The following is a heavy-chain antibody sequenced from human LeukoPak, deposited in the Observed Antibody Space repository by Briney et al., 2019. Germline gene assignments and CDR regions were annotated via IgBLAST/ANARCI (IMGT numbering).Heavy chain of an antibody. V-gene: IGHV3-30*03. CDR2: ISYDGSNK. J-gene: IGHJ4*02. D-gene: IGHD5-24*01. CDR3: AVEMATGEYY. Sequence: QPGGSLRLSCAASGFTFSSYGMHWVRQAPGKGLEWVAVISYDGSNKYYADSVKGRFTISRDNSKNTLYLQMNSLRAEDTAVYYCAVEMATGEYYWGQGTLVTVSS. CDR1: GFTFSSYG.